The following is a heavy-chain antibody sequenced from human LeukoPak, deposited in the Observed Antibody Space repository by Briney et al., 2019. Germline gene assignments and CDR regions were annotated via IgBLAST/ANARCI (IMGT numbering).Heavy chain of an antibody. J-gene: IGHJ4*02. CDR2: IYYSGST. Sequence: SETLSLTCTVSGDSINNDYWNWIRQPPGKGLEWIGFIYYSGSTNYNPSPKSRVTISVDASRSHFSLKLNSVTAADTAVYYCARRAQDYSSGWYVDYWGQGTLVTVSS. D-gene: IGHD6-19*01. V-gene: IGHV4-59*08. CDR3: ARRAQDYSSGWYVDY. CDR1: GDSINNDY.